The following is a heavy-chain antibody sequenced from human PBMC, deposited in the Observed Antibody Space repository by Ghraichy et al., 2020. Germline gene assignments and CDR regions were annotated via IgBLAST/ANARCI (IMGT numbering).Heavy chain of an antibody. CDR2: INHSGST. V-gene: IGHV4-34*01. J-gene: IGHJ4*02. D-gene: IGHD6-13*01. Sequence: SETLSLTCAVYGGSFSGYYWSWIRQPPGKGLEWIGEINHSGSTNYNPSLKSRVTISVDTSKNQFSLKLSSVTAADTAVYYCARLGSSSWYLVTGVDYWGQGTLVTVSS. CDR3: ARLGSSSWYLVTGVDY. CDR1: GGSFSGYY.